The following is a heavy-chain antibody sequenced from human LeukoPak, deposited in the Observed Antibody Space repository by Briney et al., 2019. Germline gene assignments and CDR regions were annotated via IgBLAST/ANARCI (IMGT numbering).Heavy chain of an antibody. CDR2: ITDSSSSR. J-gene: IGHJ4*02. Sequence: TAGGSLRLSCAASGFTFDDYGMSWVRQAPGKGLEWVSSITDSSSSRYYADSVKGRFTISRDNAKNSLYLQMNSLRAEDTAVYYCARDFSSGSYYGDYFFDYWGQGTLVTVSS. CDR1: GFTFDDYG. CDR3: ARDFSSGSYYGDYFFDY. D-gene: IGHD1-26*01. V-gene: IGHV3-21*01.